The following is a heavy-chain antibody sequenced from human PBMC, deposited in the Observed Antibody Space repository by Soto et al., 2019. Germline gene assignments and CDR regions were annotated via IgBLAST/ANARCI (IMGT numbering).Heavy chain of an antibody. J-gene: IGHJ4*02. CDR1: GYTFINYG. D-gene: IGHD6-19*01. CDR3: TTENTGTRPTVALDF. V-gene: IGHV1-18*04. CDR2: ISTFNGNT. Sequence: QVQLVQSGGEVKKPGASVKVSCKTSGYTFINYGITWVRQAAGQGREWMGWISTFNGNTNYAQKFQGRVTMTRDTSTTTAYTELRTLRSDDTAMYYCTTENTGTRPTVALDFWGQGTLVTVSS.